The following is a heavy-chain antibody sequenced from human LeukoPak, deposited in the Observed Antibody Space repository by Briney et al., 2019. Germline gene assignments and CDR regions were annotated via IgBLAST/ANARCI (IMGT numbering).Heavy chain of an antibody. CDR3: ASGYSGYDWALNYYYYMDV. CDR2: TNPNSGNT. CDR1: GYTFTSYD. D-gene: IGHD5-12*01. Sequence: ASVKVSCKASGYTFTSYDINWVRQATGQGLEWMGWTNPNSGNTGYAQKFQGRVTMTRNTSISTAYMELSGLRSEDTAVYYCASGYSGYDWALNYYYYMDVWGKGTTVTISS. V-gene: IGHV1-8*01. J-gene: IGHJ6*03.